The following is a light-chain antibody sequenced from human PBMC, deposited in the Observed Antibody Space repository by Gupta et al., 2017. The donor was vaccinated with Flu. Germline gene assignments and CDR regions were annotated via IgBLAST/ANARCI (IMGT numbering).Light chain of an antibody. J-gene: IGKJ1*01. CDR2: GAS. CDR3: QQYKNWPRPWT. Sequence: ELVMTQSPATLSVSPGETVALSCRASQTVSRNLAWYQQKPGQAPRLLIFGASTRATGIPARFSGSGSATEFTLNISSLQSEDFAVYYCQQYKNWPRPWTFGQGTKVEIK. V-gene: IGKV3-15*01. CDR1: QTVSRN.